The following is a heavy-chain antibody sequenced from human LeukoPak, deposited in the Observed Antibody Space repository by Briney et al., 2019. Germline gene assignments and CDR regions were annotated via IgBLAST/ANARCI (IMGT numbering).Heavy chain of an antibody. CDR1: GXTFSTYA. J-gene: IGHJ4*02. Sequence: GGSLRLSCAASGXTFSTYAMHWVRQTPGKGLEYVSAISTNGGGTYYANSVKGRFTISRDNSKNTLYLQMGSLRAEDMAVYYCARYCSGVSCYSGYDYWGQGTLVTVSS. D-gene: IGHD2-15*01. CDR2: ISTNGGGT. CDR3: ARYCSGVSCYSGYDY. V-gene: IGHV3-64*01.